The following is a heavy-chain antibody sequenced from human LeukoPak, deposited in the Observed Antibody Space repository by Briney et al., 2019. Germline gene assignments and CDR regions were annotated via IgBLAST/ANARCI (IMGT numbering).Heavy chain of an antibody. CDR3: ARARGVVIIPSVYYYGMDV. Sequence: SETLSLTCAVYGGSFSGYHWSWIRQPPGKGLEWIGEINHSGSTNYNPSLKSRVTISVDTSKNQFSLKLSSVTAADTAVYYCARARGVVIIPSVYYYGMDVWGQGTTVTVSS. V-gene: IGHV4-34*01. J-gene: IGHJ6*02. CDR2: INHSGST. CDR1: GGSFSGYH. D-gene: IGHD3-3*01.